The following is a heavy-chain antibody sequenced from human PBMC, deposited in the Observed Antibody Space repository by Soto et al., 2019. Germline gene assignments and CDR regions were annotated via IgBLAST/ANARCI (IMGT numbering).Heavy chain of an antibody. CDR1: GFSLSTIRMG. V-gene: IGHV2-26*01. CDR2: IYSNDEK. J-gene: IGHJ4*02. CDR3: ARIRDGYNVDY. Sequence: QVTLKESGPVVVKPTETLTLTCTVSGFSLSTIRMGVTWIRQPPGKALEWLAHIYSNDEKSYSTSLQRRLTISKDTYKGQVVLTMTYMDPVDTATYYCARIRDGYNVDYWGQGTLVTVSS. D-gene: IGHD5-12*01.